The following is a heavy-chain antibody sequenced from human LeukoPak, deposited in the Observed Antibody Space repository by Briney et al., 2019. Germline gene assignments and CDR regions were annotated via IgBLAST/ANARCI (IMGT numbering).Heavy chain of an antibody. CDR2: ISGSGGST. CDR1: GFTFSSYA. J-gene: IGHJ4*02. CDR3: AKGGDIVLKVYAISQGYFDY. D-gene: IGHD2-8*01. V-gene: IGHV3-23*01. Sequence: QSGGSLRLSCAASGFTFSSYAMSWVRQAPGKGLEWVSAISGSGGSTYYADSVKGRFTISRDNSKNTLYLQMNSLRAEDTAVYYCAKGGDIVLKVYAISQGYFDYWGQGTLVTVSS.